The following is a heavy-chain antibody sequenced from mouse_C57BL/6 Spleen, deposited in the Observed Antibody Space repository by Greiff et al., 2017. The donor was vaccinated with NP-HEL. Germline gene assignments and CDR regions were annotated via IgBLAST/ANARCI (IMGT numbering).Heavy chain of an antibody. V-gene: IGHV1-54*01. D-gene: IGHD2-2*01. CDR1: GYAFTNYL. CDR3: ARGTMVTTYFDV. CDR2: INPGSGGT. J-gene: IGHJ1*03. Sequence: VQLQQSGAELVRPGTSVKVSCKASGYAFTNYLIEWVKQRPGQGLEWIGVINPGSGGTNYNEKFKGKATLTADKSSSTAYMQLSSLTSEDSAVYFCARGTMVTTYFDVWGTGPTVTVSS.